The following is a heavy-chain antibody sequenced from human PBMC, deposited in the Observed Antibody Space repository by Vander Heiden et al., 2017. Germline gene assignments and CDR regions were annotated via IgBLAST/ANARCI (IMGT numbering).Heavy chain of an antibody. CDR3: AGRYSYYGLDV. V-gene: IGHV4-34*01. D-gene: IGHD1-26*01. J-gene: IGHJ6*02. CDR2: INHRGST. Sequence: QVQLQQWAAGLLKPSETLSLTCGVSNGSFSRYYWTWIRQPPGKGLEWIGEINHRGSTNDNPSFKRRVTFSVDTSKNQFSLKLSSVTAADTAVYYCAGRYSYYGLDVWGQGTTVTVSS. CDR1: NGSFSRYY.